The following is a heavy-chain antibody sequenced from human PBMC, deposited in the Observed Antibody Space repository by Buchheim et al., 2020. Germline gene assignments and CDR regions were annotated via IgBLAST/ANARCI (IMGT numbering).Heavy chain of an antibody. CDR2: ISDDGTNN. Sequence: QVQLVESGGGVVQPGRSLRLSCAASGFTFSTYAMHWVRQAPGKGLEWLAVISDDGTNNYYTDAVKGRFTISRDNSKNTVYLQVDSLTTEDTAVYYCARTDCGTTHCKHLQYWGLGTL. V-gene: IGHV3-30*03. CDR3: ARTDCGTTHCKHLQY. CDR1: GFTFSTYA. J-gene: IGHJ4*02. D-gene: IGHD2-21*01.